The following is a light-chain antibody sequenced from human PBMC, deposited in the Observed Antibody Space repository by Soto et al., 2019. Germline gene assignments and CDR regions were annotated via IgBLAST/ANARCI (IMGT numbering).Light chain of an antibody. Sequence: QSVLAQPASVSGSRGQSITISCTGTSSDVGRYNYVSWFQQHPGKVPKLIIYDVSNWPSGVSDRFSGSKSGNTASLTISGLHPEDEADYYCSSFTSSCTFVFGTGTKVTVL. CDR2: DVS. V-gene: IGLV2-14*03. CDR1: SSDVGRYNY. CDR3: SSFTSSCTFV. J-gene: IGLJ1*01.